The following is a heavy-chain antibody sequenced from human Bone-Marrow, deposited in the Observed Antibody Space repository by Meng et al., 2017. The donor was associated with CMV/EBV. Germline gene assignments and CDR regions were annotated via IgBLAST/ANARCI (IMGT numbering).Heavy chain of an antibody. V-gene: IGHV1-2*02. CDR1: GYTFTGYY. J-gene: IGHJ4*02. CDR2: INPNSGGT. Sequence: ASVKVSCKASGYTFTGYYMHRVRQAPGQGLEWMGWINPNSGGTNYAQKFQGRVTMTRDTSISTAYMELRGLRSDDTAVYFCARRLVREYYFDYWGQGTLVTVSS. CDR3: ARRLVREYYFDY. D-gene: IGHD6-19*01.